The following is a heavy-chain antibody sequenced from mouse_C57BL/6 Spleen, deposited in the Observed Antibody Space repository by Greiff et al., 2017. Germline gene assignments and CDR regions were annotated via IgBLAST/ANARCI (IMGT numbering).Heavy chain of an antibody. CDR3: ARANDYYSYAMDY. CDR2: IYPKSGST. D-gene: IGHD2-3*01. V-gene: IGHV1-64*01. CDR1: GYTFTSYC. J-gene: IGHJ4*01. Sequence: VQLQQSGAELVRPGASVKLSCKASGYTFTSYCMHWVKQRPRQGLEWIGMIYPKSGSTYYNEKFKGKATLTVDKSSSTAYMQLSSLTSEDSAVYFCARANDYYSYAMDYWGQGTSVTVSS.